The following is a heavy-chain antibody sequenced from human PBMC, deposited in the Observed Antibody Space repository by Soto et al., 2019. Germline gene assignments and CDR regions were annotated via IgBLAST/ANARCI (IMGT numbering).Heavy chain of an antibody. J-gene: IGHJ4*02. CDR2: INAYNGHT. CDR3: ARSPDYYDSGSPPHSDY. Sequence: ASVKVSCKASGYTFTSYGISWVRQAPGQGLEWMGWINAYNGHTNYPQKFRGRVIMTTDTSTSTAYMELSSLRSDDTAVYYCARSPDYYDSGSPPHSDYWGQGTQVTVSS. D-gene: IGHD3-10*01. CDR1: GYTFTSYG. V-gene: IGHV1-18*01.